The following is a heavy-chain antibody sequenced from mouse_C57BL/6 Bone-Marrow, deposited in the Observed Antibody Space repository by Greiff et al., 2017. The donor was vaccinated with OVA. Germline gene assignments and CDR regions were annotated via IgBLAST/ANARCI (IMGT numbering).Heavy chain of an antibody. J-gene: IGHJ3*01. CDR3: ARLRYSNYVAY. CDR1: GFTFSSYG. CDR2: ISSGGSYT. D-gene: IGHD2-5*01. Sequence: EVKLVESGGDLVKPGGSLKLSCAASGFTFSSYGMSWVRQTPDNRLEWVATISSGGSYTYYPDSVKGRFTISRDNAKNTLYLQMSSLKSEDTAMYYCARLRYSNYVAYWGQGTLVTVSA. V-gene: IGHV5-6*01.